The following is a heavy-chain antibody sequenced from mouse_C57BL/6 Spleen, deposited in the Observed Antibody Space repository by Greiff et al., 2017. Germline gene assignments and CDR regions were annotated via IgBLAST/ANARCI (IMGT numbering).Heavy chain of an antibody. J-gene: IGHJ4*01. Sequence: QVQLQQPGAELVRPGSSVKLSCKASGYTFTSYWMHWVKQRPIQGLEWIGNIDPSDSETHYNQKFKDKATLTVDKSSSTAYMQLSSLTSEDSAVYYFSRSYYYGSSYAMDYWGQGTSVTVSS. CDR2: IDPSDSET. CDR3: SRSYYYGSSYAMDY. CDR1: GYTFTSYW. V-gene: IGHV1-52*01. D-gene: IGHD1-1*01.